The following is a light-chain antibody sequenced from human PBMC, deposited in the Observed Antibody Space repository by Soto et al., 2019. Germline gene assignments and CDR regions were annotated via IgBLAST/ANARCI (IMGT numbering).Light chain of an antibody. CDR2: GAS. V-gene: IGKV3-15*01. CDR1: QSVSSSY. Sequence: EIVVTQSPGTLSLSPGERATLSCRASQSVSSSYLAWYQQKPGQAPRLLIYGASTRATGIPARFSGSGSGTEFTLTISSLQSEDFAVYYCQQYNNWLGTFGQGTKV. J-gene: IGKJ1*01. CDR3: QQYNNWLGT.